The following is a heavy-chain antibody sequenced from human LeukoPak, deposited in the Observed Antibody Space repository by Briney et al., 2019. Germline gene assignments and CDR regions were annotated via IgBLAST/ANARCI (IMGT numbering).Heavy chain of an antibody. CDR1: GFTFSSFA. V-gene: IGHV3-30*18. Sequence: GRSLRLSCAASGFTFSSFAMHWVRQAPGKGLEWVAVISYDGSNKYYADSVKGRFTGSRDNSKNTLYLQMNSLRAEDTAVYYCAKSNGQWLANNWFDPWGQGTLVTVSS. D-gene: IGHD6-19*01. CDR2: ISYDGSNK. J-gene: IGHJ5*02. CDR3: AKSNGQWLANNWFDP.